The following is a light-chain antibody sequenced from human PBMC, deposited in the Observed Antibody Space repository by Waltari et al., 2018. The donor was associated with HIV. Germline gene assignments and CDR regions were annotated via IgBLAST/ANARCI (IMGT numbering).Light chain of an antibody. Sequence: QSALTQPASVSGSPGQSITISCTGTSSDDGGYNYVSWYQQHQGKAPKLMIYEVSNRPSGVSNRFSGSKSGNTASLTISGLQAEDEADYYCSSYTSSSLVVFGGGTKLTVL. J-gene: IGLJ2*01. CDR3: SSYTSSSLVV. CDR1: SSDDGGYNY. CDR2: EVS. V-gene: IGLV2-14*01.